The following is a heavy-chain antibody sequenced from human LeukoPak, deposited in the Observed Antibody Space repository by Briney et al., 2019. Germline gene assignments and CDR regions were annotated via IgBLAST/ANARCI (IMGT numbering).Heavy chain of an antibody. CDR1: GFTFSSYW. D-gene: IGHD5-24*01. CDR2: IKQDGSEK. CDR3: AKGGDDYEFGWYFDL. Sequence: GGSLRLSCAASGFTFSSYWMSWVRQAPGKGLEWVANIKQDGSEKYYVDSVKGRFTISRDNAKNSLYLQMNSLRAEDTAVYYCAKGGDDYEFGWYFDLWGRGTLVTVSS. J-gene: IGHJ2*01. V-gene: IGHV3-7*01.